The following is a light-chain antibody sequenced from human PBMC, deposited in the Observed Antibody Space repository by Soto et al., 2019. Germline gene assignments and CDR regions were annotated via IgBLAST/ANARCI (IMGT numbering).Light chain of an antibody. Sequence: DIQITQAPSTRSASLGERVTITCRASQSISRWLAWYQQKPGKAPKLLIYDASSLESGVPSRFSGSGSGTEFTLTISSLQSDDFATYYCQQFAVSRTFGQGTEVDIK. V-gene: IGKV1-5*01. J-gene: IGKJ1*01. CDR3: QQFAVSRT. CDR2: DAS. CDR1: QSISRW.